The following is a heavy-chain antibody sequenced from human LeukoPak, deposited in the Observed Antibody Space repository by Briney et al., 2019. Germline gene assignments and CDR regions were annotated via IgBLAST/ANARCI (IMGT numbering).Heavy chain of an antibody. CDR3: ARDTFQPGLIDS. CDR1: GFTFSLYA. D-gene: IGHD2-2*01. CDR2: INSSDI. V-gene: IGHV3-21*05. Sequence: PGGSLRLSCAASGFTFSLYAMNWVRQAPGKGLEWASYINSSDIHYAGSVRGRFTISRDDARRTLYLQLSSLRVEDTAVYYCARDTFQPGLIDSWGQGTLVTVSS. J-gene: IGHJ4*02.